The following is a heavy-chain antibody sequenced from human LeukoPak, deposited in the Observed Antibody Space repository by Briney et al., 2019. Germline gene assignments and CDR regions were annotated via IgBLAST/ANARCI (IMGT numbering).Heavy chain of an antibody. J-gene: IGHJ6*02. D-gene: IGHD3-16*01. V-gene: IGHV1-18*01. CDR3: ASFRWGYYYYGMDV. CDR1: GYTFTSYG. CDR2: ISAYNGNT. Sequence: ASVKVSCKASGYTFTSYGISWVRQAPGQGLEWMGWISAYNGNTNYAQKLQGRVTMTTDTSTSTAYMELRSLRSEDTAVYYCASFRWGYYYYGMDVWGQGTTVTVSS.